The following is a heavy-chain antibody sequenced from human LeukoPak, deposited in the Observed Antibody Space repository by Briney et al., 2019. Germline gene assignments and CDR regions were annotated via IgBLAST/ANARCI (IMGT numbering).Heavy chain of an antibody. V-gene: IGHV4-61*01. D-gene: IGHD3-9*01. CDR2: IYHTGST. CDR1: GGSVSSGSYY. J-gene: IGHJ4*02. Sequence: SETLSLTCTVSGGSVSSGSYYWSWIRQPPGKGLEWIGHIYHTGSTNYNPSLKSRVTISLDTSKNQFSLRLTSVSAADTAVYYCARDVRTINVLTGYYRPYYFDYWGQGTLVTVSS. CDR3: ARDVRTINVLTGYYRPYYFDY.